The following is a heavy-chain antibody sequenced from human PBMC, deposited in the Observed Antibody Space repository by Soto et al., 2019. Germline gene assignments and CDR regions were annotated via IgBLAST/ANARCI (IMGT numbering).Heavy chain of an antibody. CDR2: INHSGST. J-gene: IGHJ4*02. Sequence: PSETLSLTCAVYGGSFSGYYWSWIRQAPGKGLEWIGEINHSGSTNYNPSLKSRVTISVDTSKNQFSVKLSSVTAADTAVYYCARGRWELRFDQWGQGTPVTAPQ. CDR3: ARGRWELRFDQ. CDR1: GGSFSGYY. D-gene: IGHD1-7*01. V-gene: IGHV4-34*01.